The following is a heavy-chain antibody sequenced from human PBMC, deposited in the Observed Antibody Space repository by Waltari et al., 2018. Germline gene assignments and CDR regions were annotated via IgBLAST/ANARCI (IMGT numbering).Heavy chain of an antibody. D-gene: IGHD3-10*01. CDR2: INHSGST. Sequence: QVQLQQWGAGLLKPSETLSLTCAVYGGSFSGYYWSWIRQPPGKGLEWIGEINHSGSTNYNPSLKSRVTISVDTSKNQFSLKLSSVTAADTAVYYCARGFNLGRGGWFDPWGQGTLVTVSS. V-gene: IGHV4-34*01. CDR1: GGSFSGYY. CDR3: ARGFNLGRGGWFDP. J-gene: IGHJ5*02.